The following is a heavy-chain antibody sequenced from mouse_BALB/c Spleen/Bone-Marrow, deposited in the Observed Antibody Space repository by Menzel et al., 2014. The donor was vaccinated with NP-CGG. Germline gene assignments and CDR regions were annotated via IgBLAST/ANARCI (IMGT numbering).Heavy chain of an antibody. CDR1: GFTSIDYY. J-gene: IGHJ4*01. Sequence: EVQRVESGGGLVQPGGSLRLSCEASGFTSIDYYMTWVRQPPGKALEWLGFIRNRANGYTTEYSASVKGRFTISRDISQSIFYLQMNTLRAEDSATYYCARETGYAYGNFAMDYWGQGTSVTVSS. CDR2: IRNRANGYTT. D-gene: IGHD2-1*01. V-gene: IGHV7-3*02. CDR3: ARETGYAYGNFAMDY.